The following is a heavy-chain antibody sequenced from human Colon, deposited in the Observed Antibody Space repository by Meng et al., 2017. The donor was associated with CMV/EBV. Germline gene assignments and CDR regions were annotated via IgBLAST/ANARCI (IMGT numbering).Heavy chain of an antibody. Sequence: GESLKISCAASEFTFNTYTMNWVRQAPGKGPEWLAYISPSSNSVYYADSVRGRFTVSRGNAKNSLYLQMNSLRADDTAIYYCARAAVGGNEGIDYWGQGTLVTVSS. CDR3: ARAAVGGNEGIDY. D-gene: IGHD4-23*01. J-gene: IGHJ4*02. CDR1: EFTFNTYT. V-gene: IGHV3-48*04. CDR2: ISPSSNSV.